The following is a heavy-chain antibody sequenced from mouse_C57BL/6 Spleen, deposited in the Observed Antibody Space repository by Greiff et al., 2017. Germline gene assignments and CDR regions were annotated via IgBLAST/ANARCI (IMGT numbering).Heavy chain of an antibody. J-gene: IGHJ3*01. Sequence: VQLQQPGPELVKPGASVKISCKASGYSFTGYYMNWVKQSPEQSLEWIGKINPSTGGTTYNQKFKAKATLTVDKSSSTAYMQLKSLTSEDSAVYYCARKDYTNQGFAYWGQGTLVTVSA. V-gene: IGHV1-42*01. CDR2: INPSTGGT. CDR1: GYSFTGYY. D-gene: IGHD2-12*01. CDR3: ARKDYTNQGFAY.